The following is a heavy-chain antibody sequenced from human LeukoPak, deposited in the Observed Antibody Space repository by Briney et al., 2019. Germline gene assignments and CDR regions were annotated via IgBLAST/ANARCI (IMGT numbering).Heavy chain of an antibody. CDR3: TRDEAAAAN. CDR1: GFTFSNYW. J-gene: IGHJ4*02. D-gene: IGHD6-13*01. V-gene: IGHV3-7*01. Sequence: GGSLRLSCAGSGFTFSNYWMSWVRQAPGKGPEWVANIKQDGREIHYLDSVKGRFTISRDNAKSSLYLQMNSLKVEDTAIYYCTRDEAAAANWGQGTLVTVSS. CDR2: IKQDGREI.